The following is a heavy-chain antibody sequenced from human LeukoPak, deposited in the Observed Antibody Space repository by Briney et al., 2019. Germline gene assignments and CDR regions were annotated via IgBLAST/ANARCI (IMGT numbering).Heavy chain of an antibody. J-gene: IGHJ4*02. CDR1: GFTFSSYG. CDR2: ISSSSSYI. V-gene: IGHV3-21*01. D-gene: IGHD3-22*01. CDR3: APASSSGYYFGY. Sequence: PGRSLRLSCAASGFTFSSYGMHWVRQAPGKGLEWVSSISSSSSYIYYADSVKGRFTISRDNAKNSLYLQMNSLRAEDTAVYYCAPASSSGYYFGYWGQGTLVTVSS.